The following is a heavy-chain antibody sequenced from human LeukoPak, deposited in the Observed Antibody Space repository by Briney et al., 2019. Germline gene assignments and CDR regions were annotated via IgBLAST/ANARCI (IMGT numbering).Heavy chain of an antibody. CDR3: AKGGSSSWPGDFDY. J-gene: IGHJ4*02. Sequence: GGSLRLSCAASGFTFDDYAMHWVRQAPGKGLEWVSGISWNSGSIGYADSVKGRFTISRDNAKNSLYLQMNSLRAEDTALYYCAKGGSSSWPGDFDYWGQGTLVTVSS. V-gene: IGHV3-9*01. CDR1: GFTFDDYA. CDR2: ISWNSGSI. D-gene: IGHD6-13*01.